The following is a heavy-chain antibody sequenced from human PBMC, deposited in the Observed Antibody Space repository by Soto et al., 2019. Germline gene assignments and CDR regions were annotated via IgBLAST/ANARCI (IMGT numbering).Heavy chain of an antibody. CDR2: ISDSGGAT. Sequence: VGSLRLSCAVSGFDFNAYALSWVRQAPGKALEWVSGISDSGGATYYADSVKGRFTISRDNSKNTVYMQMYSLRVEDTALYYCAKDAFCSRHSCLHGLPDSWGQGTMVTVS. CDR1: GFDFNAYA. V-gene: IGHV3-23*01. CDR3: AKDAFCSRHSCLHGLPDS. D-gene: IGHD2-15*01. J-gene: IGHJ3*02.